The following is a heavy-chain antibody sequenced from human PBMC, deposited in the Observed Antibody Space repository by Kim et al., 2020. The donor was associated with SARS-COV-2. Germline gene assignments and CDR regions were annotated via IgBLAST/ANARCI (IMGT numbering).Heavy chain of an antibody. CDR3: ARLPYCSGGSCYSSHFDY. J-gene: IGHJ4*02. D-gene: IGHD2-15*01. Sequence: SETLSLTCTVSGGSISSSSYYWGWIRQPPGKGLEWIGSIYYSGSTYYNPSLKSRVTISVDTSKNQFSLKLSSVTAADTAVYYCARLPYCSGGSCYSSHFDYWGQGTLGTVSS. CDR2: IYYSGST. CDR1: GGSISSSSYY. V-gene: IGHV4-39*01.